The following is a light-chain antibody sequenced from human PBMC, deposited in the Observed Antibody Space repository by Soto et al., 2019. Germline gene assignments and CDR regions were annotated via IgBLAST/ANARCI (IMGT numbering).Light chain of an antibody. Sequence: QSALTQPPSASGSLGQSVTISCTGTSSDVGGYNYVSWHQQHPGKAPKVMIYEVTKRPPGVPDRLSGSKSGNTASLTVSGLQPEDEADYYCSSFAGGGNPVLLGGGTKLTVL. CDR2: EVT. V-gene: IGLV2-8*01. CDR3: SSFAGGGNPVL. CDR1: SSDVGGYNY. J-gene: IGLJ2*01.